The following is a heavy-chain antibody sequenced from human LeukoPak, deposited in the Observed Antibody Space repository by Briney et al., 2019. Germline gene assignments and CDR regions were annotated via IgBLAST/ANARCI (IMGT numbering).Heavy chain of an antibody. D-gene: IGHD1-14*01. CDR1: GYTFTSYD. CDR2: INPSGGST. J-gene: IGHJ5*02. Sequence: EASVKVSCKASGYTFTSYDINWVRQAPGQGPEWMGAINPSGGSTRYAQKFQGRVTMTRDTSTSTVYMELSSLRSEDTAVYYCGRDHRTGIVAGRMYNYFDPWGQGTLVTVSS. CDR3: GRDHRTGIVAGRMYNYFDP. V-gene: IGHV1-46*01.